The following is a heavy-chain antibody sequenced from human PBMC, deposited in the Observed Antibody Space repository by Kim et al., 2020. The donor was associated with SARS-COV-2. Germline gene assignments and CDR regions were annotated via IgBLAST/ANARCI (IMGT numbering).Heavy chain of an antibody. V-gene: IGHV4-59*01. CDR1: GGSISSYY. CDR3: ARGYGDQTVWDV. D-gene: IGHD4-17*01. J-gene: IGHJ6*02. Sequence: SETLSLTCTVSGGSISSYYWSWIRQPPGKGLEWIGYIYYSGSTNYNPSLKSRVTISVDTSKNQFSLKLSSVTAADTAVYYCARGYGDQTVWDVWGQGTTVTVSS. CDR2: IYYSGST.